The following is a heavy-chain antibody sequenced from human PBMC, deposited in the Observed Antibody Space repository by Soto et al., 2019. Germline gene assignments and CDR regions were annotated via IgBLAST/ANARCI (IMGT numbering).Heavy chain of an antibody. J-gene: IGHJ6*02. CDR3: ARGTSRITTFGVVIMKSGMDV. CDR2: INPNSGGT. CDR1: GYTFTGYY. V-gene: IGHV1-2*04. D-gene: IGHD3-3*01. Sequence: GASVKVSCKASGYTFTGYYMHWLRQSPGQGLEWMGWINPNSGGTNYAQKFQGWVTMTRDTSISTAYMELRRLRSDDTAVYYCARGTSRITTFGVVIMKSGMDVWGQGTTVTVSS.